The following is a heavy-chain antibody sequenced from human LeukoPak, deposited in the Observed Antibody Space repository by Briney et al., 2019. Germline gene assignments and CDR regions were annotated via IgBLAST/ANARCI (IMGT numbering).Heavy chain of an antibody. CDR2: IYSRSRWYN. Sequence: SQTLSLTCSISAASISSNSAAWNWIRQSPSRGLEWLARIYSRSRWYNDYAEAVKSRRAVNPDTSKNQFCLQLNSVTREDTAVYFCARGNGYTYGSYYFDYWGQGTLVTVSS. J-gene: IGHJ4*02. D-gene: IGHD5-18*01. V-gene: IGHV6-1*01. CDR3: ARGNGYTYGSYYFDY. CDR1: AASISSNSAA.